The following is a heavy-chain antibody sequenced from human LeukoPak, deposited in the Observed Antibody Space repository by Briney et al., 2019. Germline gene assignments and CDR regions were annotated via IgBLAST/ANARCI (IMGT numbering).Heavy chain of an antibody. CDR2: ISSSSTI. Sequence: GGSLRLSCAASGFTFSSYSMNWVRQAPGKGLEWVSYISSSSTIYYADSVKGRFTISRDNAKNSLYLQMNSLRAEDTAVYYCARAKEDIVVVPAATYYYYGMDVWGQGTTVTVSS. D-gene: IGHD2-2*01. J-gene: IGHJ6*02. CDR3: ARAKEDIVVVPAATYYYYGMDV. CDR1: GFTFSSYS. V-gene: IGHV3-48*01.